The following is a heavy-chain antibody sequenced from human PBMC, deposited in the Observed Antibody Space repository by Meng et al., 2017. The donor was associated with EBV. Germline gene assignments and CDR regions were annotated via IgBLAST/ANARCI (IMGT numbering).Heavy chain of an antibody. CDR1: GFTFSGYA. V-gene: IGHV3-30-3*01. J-gene: IGHJ4*02. CDR2: ISYDGSNE. CDR3: ARERTGYYAEY. D-gene: IGHD3/OR15-3a*01. Sequence: QPVEVGGGGVQPWRALRLSCAASGFTFSGYAMHWVRWAPGKGLDWVAFISYDGSNEWYAGSVKGRFTISRDNSKNTLSLQMNSLRPEDTAIYYCARERTGYYAEYWGQGTLVTVSS.